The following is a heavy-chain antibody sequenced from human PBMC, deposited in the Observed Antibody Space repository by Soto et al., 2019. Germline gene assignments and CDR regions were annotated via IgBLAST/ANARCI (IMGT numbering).Heavy chain of an antibody. J-gene: IGHJ6*02. CDR3: ARTFDYYGMDV. Sequence: PWETLSLTCAVSGYSIASGYYWAWIRQSPGKGLEWIGSIYHAGSVYYNPSLNSRVAVSLDTSKNHFSLKLTSVTAADTAVYYCARTFDYYGMDVWGQGTTVTVSS. V-gene: IGHV4-38-2*01. CDR1: GYSIASGYY. CDR2: IYHAGSV.